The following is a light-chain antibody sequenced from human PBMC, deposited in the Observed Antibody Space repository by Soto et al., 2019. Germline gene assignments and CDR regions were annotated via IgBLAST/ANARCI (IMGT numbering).Light chain of an antibody. CDR3: SSYTSSSTLV. CDR1: SSDFGGYNY. V-gene: IGLV2-14*01. CDR2: EVS. Sequence: QSALAQPASVSGSPGQSITISCTGTSSDFGGYNYVSWYQQHPGKAPKLMIYEVSNRPSGVSSRFSGSKSGNTASLTISGLQAEDESDYYCSSYTSSSTLVFGTGTKVTVL. J-gene: IGLJ1*01.